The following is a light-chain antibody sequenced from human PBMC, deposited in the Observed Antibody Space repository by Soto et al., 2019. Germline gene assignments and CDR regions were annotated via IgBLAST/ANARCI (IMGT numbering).Light chain of an antibody. J-gene: IGKJ1*01. CDR1: QTVRNNY. CDR2: DAS. Sequence: EFVLTQSPGTLSLSPGERATLSCRASQTVRNNYLAWYQQKPGQAPRLLIYDASSRATGIPDRFSGGGSGTDFTLTINRLEPEDFAVYYCQQYASSPWTFGQGTKVDIK. CDR3: QQYASSPWT. V-gene: IGKV3-20*01.